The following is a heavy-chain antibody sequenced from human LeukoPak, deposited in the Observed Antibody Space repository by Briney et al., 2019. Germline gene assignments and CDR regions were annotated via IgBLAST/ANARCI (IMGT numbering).Heavy chain of an antibody. D-gene: IGHD6-19*01. CDR3: ATSRSGWYYFDY. V-gene: IGHV1-18*04. CDR2: ISAYNGNT. CDR1: GYTLTSYG. J-gene: IGHJ4*02. Sequence: GASVKVSCKASGYTLTSYGISWVRQAPGQGLEWMGWISAYNGNTNYAQKLQGRVTMTTDTSTSTAYMELRSLRSDDTAVYYCATSRSGWYYFDYWGQGTLVTVSS.